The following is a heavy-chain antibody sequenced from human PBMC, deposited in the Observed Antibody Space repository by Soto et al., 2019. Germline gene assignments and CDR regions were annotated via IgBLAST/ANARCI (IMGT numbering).Heavy chain of an antibody. CDR1: GGSISSSSYY. V-gene: IGHV4-39*01. CDR3: ARLPHCSSTSCYGGDWFDP. Sequence: SETLSLTCTVSGGSISSSSYYWGWIRQPPGKGLEWIGSIYYSGSTYYNPSLKSRVTISVDTSKNQFSLKLSSVTAADTAVYYCARLPHCSSTSCYGGDWFDPWGQGTLVTVSS. CDR2: IYYSGST. J-gene: IGHJ5*02. D-gene: IGHD2-2*01.